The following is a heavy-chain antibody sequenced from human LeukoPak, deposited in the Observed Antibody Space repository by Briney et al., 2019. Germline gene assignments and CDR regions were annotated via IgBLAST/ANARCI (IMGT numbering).Heavy chain of an antibody. CDR1: GFTFSSYG. V-gene: IGHV3-30*18. CDR2: ISYDGSNK. Sequence: GGSLRLSCAASGFTFSSYGMHWVRQAPGKGLEWVAVISYDGSNKYYADSVKGRFTISRDNSKNTLYLQMSSLRAEDTAVYYCAKDQLAYIVCNWFDPWGQGTLVTVSS. D-gene: IGHD1-1*01. CDR3: AKDQLAYIVCNWFDP. J-gene: IGHJ5*02.